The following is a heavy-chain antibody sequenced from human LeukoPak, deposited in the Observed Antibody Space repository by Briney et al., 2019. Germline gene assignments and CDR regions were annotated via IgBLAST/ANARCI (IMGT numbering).Heavy chain of an antibody. D-gene: IGHD6-19*01. V-gene: IGHV3-21*01. J-gene: IGHJ4*02. CDR3: ARDGSPTSSGWYGPEDY. CDR1: GFTFSSYS. CDR2: ITSSSSYI. Sequence: PGGSLRLSCAASGFTFSSYSMNWVRQAPGKGLEWVSSITSSSSYIYYADSVKGRFTISRDNVKNSLYLQMNSLRAEDRAVYHCARDGSPTSSGWYGPEDYWGQGTLVTVSS.